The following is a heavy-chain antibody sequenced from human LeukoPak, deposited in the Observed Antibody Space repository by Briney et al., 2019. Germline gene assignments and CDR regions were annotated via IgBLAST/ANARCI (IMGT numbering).Heavy chain of an antibody. J-gene: IGHJ5*02. CDR1: GYSISSYY. V-gene: IGHV4-59*01. D-gene: IGHD6-19*01. CDR3: ARVSVRFSSRWPGGWWCDP. CDR2: IYYTGST. Sequence: PSETLSLTCSVSGYSISSYYWRWLRQPPGKGLEGIGYIYYTGSTNYNPSLKSRVTISLDTSKNQFSLKLSSVTAADTAVYYCARVSVRFSSRWPGGWWCDPGRQGTRVTVSS.